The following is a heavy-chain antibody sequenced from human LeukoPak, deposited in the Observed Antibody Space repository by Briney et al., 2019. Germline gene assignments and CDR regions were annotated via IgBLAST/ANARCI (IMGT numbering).Heavy chain of an antibody. D-gene: IGHD2-21*01. CDR2: IKPDGSEK. Sequence: GGSLRLSCAASGFTFSTYWMNWVRHTPTKGLEWLANIKPDGSEKYYLDSVKGRFNISRDNAKKSLYLQMNSLRGEDTAVYFCTRELGNGDSRYNWFDPWGQGTLVTVSS. J-gene: IGHJ5*02. CDR1: GFTFSTYW. CDR3: TRELGNGDSRYNWFDP. V-gene: IGHV3-7*01.